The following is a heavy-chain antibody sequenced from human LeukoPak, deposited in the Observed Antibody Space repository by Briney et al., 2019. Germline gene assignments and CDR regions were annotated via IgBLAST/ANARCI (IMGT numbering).Heavy chain of an antibody. CDR3: AKEARSGYYYFDY. Sequence: PGGSLRLSCAASGFTFSTCAMSWVRQAPGKGLEWVSTITESGSTFYADSVKGRFTISRDNAKATLFLQMDTLRVADTAIYYCAKEARSGYYYFDYWGQGALATVSS. CDR2: ITESGST. J-gene: IGHJ4*02. CDR1: GFTFSTCA. V-gene: IGHV3-23*01. D-gene: IGHD3-22*01.